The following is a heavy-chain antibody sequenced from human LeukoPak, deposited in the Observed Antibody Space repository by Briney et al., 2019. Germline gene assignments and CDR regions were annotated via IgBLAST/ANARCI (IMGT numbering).Heavy chain of an antibody. CDR2: ISYDGSNK. CDR1: GFTFSSYA. CDR3: ARAAYYYDSSGIRSAFDI. J-gene: IGHJ3*02. Sequence: PGGSLRLSCAASGFTFSSYAMHWVRQAPGKRREWVAVISYDGSNKYYADSVKGRFTISRDNSKNTLYLQMNSLRAEDTAVYYCARAAYYYDSSGIRSAFDIWGQGTMVTVSS. D-gene: IGHD3-22*01. V-gene: IGHV3-30-3*01.